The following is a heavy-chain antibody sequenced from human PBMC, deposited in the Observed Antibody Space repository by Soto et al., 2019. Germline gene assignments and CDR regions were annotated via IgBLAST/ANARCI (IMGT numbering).Heavy chain of an antibody. D-gene: IGHD3-10*01. Sequence: GGSLRLSCAASGFTFSSYGMHWVRQAPGKGLEWVSAISGSGGSTYYADSVKGRFTISRDNSKNTLYLQMNSLRAEDTAVYYCAKALPYGSGSYLDAAFDIWGQGTMVTVSS. CDR1: GFTFSSYG. CDR2: ISGSGGST. V-gene: IGHV3-23*01. J-gene: IGHJ3*02. CDR3: AKALPYGSGSYLDAAFDI.